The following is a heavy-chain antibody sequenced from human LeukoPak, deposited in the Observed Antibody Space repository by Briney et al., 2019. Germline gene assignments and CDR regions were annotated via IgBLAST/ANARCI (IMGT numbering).Heavy chain of an antibody. CDR2: ISYDGSNK. CDR1: GFTFSSYA. D-gene: IGHD2-15*01. Sequence: GGSLRLSCAASGFTFSSYATHWVRQAPGKGLDWVAVISYDGSNKYYADSVKGRFTISRDNSKNTLYLQMNSLRAEDTAVYYCARSRSGGSLLGYWGQGTLVTVSS. V-gene: IGHV3-30*04. CDR3: ARSRSGGSLLGY. J-gene: IGHJ4*02.